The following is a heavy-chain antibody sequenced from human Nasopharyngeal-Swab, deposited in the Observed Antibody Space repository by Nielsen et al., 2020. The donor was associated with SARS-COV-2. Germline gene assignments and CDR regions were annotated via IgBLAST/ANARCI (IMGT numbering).Heavy chain of an antibody. CDR3: ARVLRGVAARPLGFGYYYYYYMDV. J-gene: IGHJ6*03. CDR2: INHSGST. Sequence: WIRPLPGKGLEWIGEINHSGSTNYNPSLKSRVTISVDTPKNQFSLKLSSVTAADTAVYYCARVLRGVAARPLGFGYYYYYYMDVWGKGTTVTVSS. D-gene: IGHD6-6*01. V-gene: IGHV4-34*01.